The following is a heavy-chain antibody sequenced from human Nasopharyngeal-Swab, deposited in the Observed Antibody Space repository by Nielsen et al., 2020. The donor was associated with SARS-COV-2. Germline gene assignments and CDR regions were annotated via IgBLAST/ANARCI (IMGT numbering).Heavy chain of an antibody. CDR3: AREDLGYSYGA. V-gene: IGHV1-69*06. D-gene: IGHD5-18*01. J-gene: IGHJ5*02. CDR2: IIPIFGTA. Sequence: WVRQAPGQGLGWMGGIIPIFGTANYAQKFQGRVTITADKSTSTAYMELSSLRSEDTAVYYCAREDLGYSYGAWGQGTLVTVSS.